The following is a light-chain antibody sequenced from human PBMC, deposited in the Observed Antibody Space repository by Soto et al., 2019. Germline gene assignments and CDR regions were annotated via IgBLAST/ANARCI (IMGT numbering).Light chain of an antibody. Sequence: QSALTQPRSVSGSPGQSVTISCTGTSSDVGGYNYVSWCQQHPGKAPKLMIYDVSKRPSGVPDRFSGSKSGNTASLTISGLQAEDEADYYCCSYAGSYVFGTGTKAPS. V-gene: IGLV2-11*01. J-gene: IGLJ1*01. CDR3: CSYAGSYV. CDR1: SSDVGGYNY. CDR2: DVS.